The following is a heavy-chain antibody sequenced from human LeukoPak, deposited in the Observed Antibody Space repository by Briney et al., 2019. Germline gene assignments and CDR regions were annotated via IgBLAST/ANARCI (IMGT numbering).Heavy chain of an antibody. CDR1: GDSVSSNSAA. Sequence: SGPTLVKPSQTLSLTCAISGDSVSSNSAAWNWIRQSPSRGLEWLGRTYYRSKWYNDYAVSVKSRITINPDTSKNQFSLQLKSVTPEDTAVYYCTRDGRELGGSYSGYFDYWGQGTLVTVSS. CDR2: TYYRSKWYN. CDR3: TRDGRELGGSYSGYFDY. V-gene: IGHV6-1*01. D-gene: IGHD1-26*01. J-gene: IGHJ4*02.